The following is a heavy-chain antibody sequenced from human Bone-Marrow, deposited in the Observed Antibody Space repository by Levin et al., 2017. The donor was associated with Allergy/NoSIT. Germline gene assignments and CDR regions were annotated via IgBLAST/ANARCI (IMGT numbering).Heavy chain of an antibody. CDR1: GGSLSTYY. D-gene: IGHD5-18*01. CDR2: INHAGST. J-gene: IGHJ3*02. Sequence: SQTLSLTCAVSGGSLSTYYWSWIRQTPGKGLEWLGEINHAGSTNYRPSLRGRLTLSVDTSKGTVSLRLTSISAADTAMYFCARSTASDEDAYDIWGQGTMVIVS. CDR3: ARSTASDEDAYDI. V-gene: IGHV4-34*01.